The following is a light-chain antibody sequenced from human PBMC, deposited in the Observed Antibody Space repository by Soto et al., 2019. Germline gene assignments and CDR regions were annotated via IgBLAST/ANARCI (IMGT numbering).Light chain of an antibody. J-gene: IGKJ2*01. V-gene: IGKV2-30*02. CDR2: QVS. CDR1: QGLLHSDGATF. Sequence: DVVMTQSPLSLPVTLGQPASISCRSSQGLLHSDGATFLAWFQQRPGQSPRRLIYQVSNRDSGVPDRFSGSGSGTDFTLKISRVEAEDVGVYYCMQGTRQPYTFGQGTKLEI. CDR3: MQGTRQPYT.